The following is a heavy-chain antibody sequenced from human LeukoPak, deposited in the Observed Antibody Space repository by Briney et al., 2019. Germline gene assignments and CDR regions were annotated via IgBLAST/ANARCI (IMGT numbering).Heavy chain of an antibody. CDR3: ARGELLVDY. Sequence: ASVKVSCKASGYPFTDQFINWVRQAPGRGLEWMGWINPNSGDTNYEQRFQGGVTMTRVTSISTAYMDLTRLASDDTAVYYCARGELLVDYWGQGTLVTVSS. J-gene: IGHJ4*02. CDR2: INPNSGDT. D-gene: IGHD3-10*01. V-gene: IGHV1-2*02. CDR1: GYPFTDQF.